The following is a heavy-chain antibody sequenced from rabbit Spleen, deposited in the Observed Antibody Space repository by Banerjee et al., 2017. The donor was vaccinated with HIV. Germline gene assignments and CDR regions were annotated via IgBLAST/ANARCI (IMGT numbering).Heavy chain of an antibody. CDR1: GFTISSSDY. V-gene: IGHV1S45*01. J-gene: IGHJ4*01. CDR2: IYVGSGST. CDR3: ARSGYVGGDYTWDL. Sequence: QEQLEESGGGLVQPEGSLTLTCTASGFTISSSDYMCWVRQAPGKGLEWIGCIYVGSGSTHYASWAKGRFTMYKTSSTTVTLQLTTLTVADTATHFCARSGYVGGDYTWDLWGPGTLVTVS. D-gene: IGHD1-1*01.